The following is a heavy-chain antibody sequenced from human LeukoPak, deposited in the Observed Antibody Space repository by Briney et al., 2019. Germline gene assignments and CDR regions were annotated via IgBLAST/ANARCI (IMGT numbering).Heavy chain of an antibody. CDR3: ARSGSNWSCDS. D-gene: IGHD6-13*01. J-gene: IGHJ4*02. Sequence: ASAKVSCKASGYAFPHYGVQWVRQAPGQTLEWMGWINAGNGDDTKYSQKFQARLTMTTDTSATTVYMELNSLRSEDTAVYYCARSGSNWSCDSWGQGTLVTVSS. V-gene: IGHV1-3*01. CDR1: GYAFPHYG. CDR2: INAGNGDDT.